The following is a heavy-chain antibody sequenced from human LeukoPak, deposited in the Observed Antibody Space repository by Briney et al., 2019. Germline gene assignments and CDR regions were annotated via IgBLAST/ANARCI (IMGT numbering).Heavy chain of an antibody. Sequence: ASVKVSCKASGYTFTSYGINWVRQATGQGLEWMGWMNPNSGNTGYAQKFQGRVTITRNTSISTAYMELSSLRSEDTAVYYCARLGIAAAGEPFDYWGQGTLVTVSS. J-gene: IGHJ4*02. CDR3: ARLGIAAAGEPFDY. V-gene: IGHV1-8*03. D-gene: IGHD6-13*01. CDR2: MNPNSGNT. CDR1: GYTFTSYG.